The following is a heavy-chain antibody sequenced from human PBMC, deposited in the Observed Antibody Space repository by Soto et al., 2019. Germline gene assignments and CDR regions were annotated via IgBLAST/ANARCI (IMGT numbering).Heavy chain of an antibody. D-gene: IGHD3-22*01. CDR3: ARVSHRYYDSSGYPHDAFDI. Sequence: SVKVSCKASGGTFSSYTISWVRQAPGQGLEWMGRIIPILGIANYAQKFQGRVTITADKSTSTAYMELSSLRSEDTAVYYCARVSHRYYDSSGYPHDAFDIWGQGTMVTVSS. J-gene: IGHJ3*02. CDR2: IIPILGIA. V-gene: IGHV1-69*02. CDR1: GGTFSSYT.